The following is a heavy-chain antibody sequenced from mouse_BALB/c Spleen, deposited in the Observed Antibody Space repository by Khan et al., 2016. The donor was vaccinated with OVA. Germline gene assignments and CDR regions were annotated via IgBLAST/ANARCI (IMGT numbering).Heavy chain of an antibody. D-gene: IGHD2-1*01. J-gene: IGHJ1*01. CDR3: ARDGNWYFDV. V-gene: IGHV3-2*02. Sequence: EVQLQESGPGLVKPSQSLALTCTVSGSSIPSDYAWNWIRQFPGSKLEWMGYIRNSGNTSYNPSLKSRIPITRDTSKNQFFLQLNSVTTEDTATEYCARDGNWYFDVWGAGTTVTVSS. CDR2: IRNSGNT. CDR1: GSSIPSDYA.